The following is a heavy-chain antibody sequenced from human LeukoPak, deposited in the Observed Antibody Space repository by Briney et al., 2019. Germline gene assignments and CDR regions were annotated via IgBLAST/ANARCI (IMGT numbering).Heavy chain of an antibody. V-gene: IGHV1-18*01. Sequence: GESLRISCKASGYTFTSYGISWVRQAPGQGLEWMGWISAYNGNTNYAQKLQGRVTMTTDTSTSTAYMELRSLRSDDTAVYYCARDRVVVVAGPSDYWGQGTLVTVSS. CDR3: ARDRVVVVAGPSDY. CDR1: GYTFTSYG. J-gene: IGHJ4*02. CDR2: ISAYNGNT. D-gene: IGHD2-15*01.